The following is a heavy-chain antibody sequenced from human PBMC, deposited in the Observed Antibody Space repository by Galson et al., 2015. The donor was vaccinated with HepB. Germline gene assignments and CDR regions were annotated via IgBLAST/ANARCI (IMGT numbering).Heavy chain of an antibody. V-gene: IGHV1-58*02. CDR1: GFTFTSSA. D-gene: IGHD3-10*01. J-gene: IGHJ6*02. CDR3: AADFGPYYYGSGPSRDYYYGMDV. Sequence: SVKVSCKASGFTFTSSAMQWVRQARGQRLEWIGWIVVGSGNTNYAQKFQERVTITRDMSTSTAYMELSSLRSEDTAVYYCAADFGPYYYGSGPSRDYYYGMDVWGQGTTVTVSS. CDR2: IVVGSGNT.